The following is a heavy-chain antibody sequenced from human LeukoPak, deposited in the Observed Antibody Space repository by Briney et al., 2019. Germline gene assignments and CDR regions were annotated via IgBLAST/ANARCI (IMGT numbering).Heavy chain of an antibody. D-gene: IGHD3-22*01. CDR3: AAKWLLRRY. V-gene: IGHV3-21*01. CDR2: ISSSSSYI. J-gene: IGHJ4*02. CDR1: GFTFSSYS. Sequence: NAGGSLRLSCAASGFTFSSYSMNWVRQAPGKGLEWVSSISSSSSYIYYADSVKGRFTISRDNSKNMLYLQMNSLRVEDTAVYYCAAKWLLRRYWGQGTLVTVSS.